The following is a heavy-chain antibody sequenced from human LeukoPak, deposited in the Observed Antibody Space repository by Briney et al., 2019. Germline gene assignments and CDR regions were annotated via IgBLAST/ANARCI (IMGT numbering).Heavy chain of an antibody. Sequence: SETPSLTCTVSGGSISSGDYYWSWIRQPPGKGLEWIGYIYYSGSTYYNPSLKSRVTISVDTSKNRFSLKLSSVTAADTAVYYCARVSTARITYAFDIWGQGTMVTVSS. V-gene: IGHV4-30-4*01. CDR1: GGSISSGDYY. D-gene: IGHD2/OR15-2a*01. J-gene: IGHJ3*02. CDR3: ARVSTARITYAFDI. CDR2: IYYSGST.